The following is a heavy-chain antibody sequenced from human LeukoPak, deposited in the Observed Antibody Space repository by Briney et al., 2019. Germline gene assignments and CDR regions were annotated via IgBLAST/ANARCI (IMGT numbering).Heavy chain of an antibody. CDR2: ISSSSSYI. D-gene: IGHD5-12*01. CDR1: GSTFSSYS. J-gene: IGHJ4*02. V-gene: IGHV3-21*01. Sequence: GGSLRLSCAASGSTFSSYSMNWVRHAPGKGLEWVSSISSSSSYIYYADSVKGRFTISRDNAKNSLYLQMNSLRAEDTAVYYCARDGAYGGYVEYFEYWGQGTLVTVSS. CDR3: ARDGAYGGYVEYFEY.